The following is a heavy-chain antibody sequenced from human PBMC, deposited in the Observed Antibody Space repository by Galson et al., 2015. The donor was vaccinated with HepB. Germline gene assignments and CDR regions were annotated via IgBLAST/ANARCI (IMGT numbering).Heavy chain of an antibody. CDR2: IIPILGIA. V-gene: IGHV1-69*04. CDR1: AGPFTSYA. Sequence: SVQVSCKASAGPFTSYAISWVRQAPGHRLEWIGRIIPILGIANHAQKFQGRVTITADKSTSTAYMELSSLRSEDTAVYYCAREVAVAGLDPVYYYYYYGMDVWGQGTTVTVSS. J-gene: IGHJ6*02. D-gene: IGHD6-19*01. CDR3: AREVAVAGLDPVYYYYYYGMDV.